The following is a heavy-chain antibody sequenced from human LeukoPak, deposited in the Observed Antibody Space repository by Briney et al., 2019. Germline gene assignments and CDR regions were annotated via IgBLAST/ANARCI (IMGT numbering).Heavy chain of an antibody. CDR2: ISAYNGNT. D-gene: IGHD3-9*01. J-gene: IGHJ6*02. CDR3: ARDRTGPVLRYFDCLLAPDYYYGMDV. Sequence: ASVKVSCKASGYTFTSYGISWVRQAPGQGLEWMGWISAYNGNTNYAQKLQGRVTMTTDTSTSTAYMELRSLRSDDTAVYYCARDRTGPVLRYFDCLLAPDYYYGMDVWGQGTTVTVSS. CDR1: GYTFTSYG. V-gene: IGHV1-18*01.